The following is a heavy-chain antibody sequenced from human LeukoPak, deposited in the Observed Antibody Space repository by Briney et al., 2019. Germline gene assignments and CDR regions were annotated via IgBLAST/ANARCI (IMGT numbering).Heavy chain of an antibody. Sequence: SETLSLTCTVSGGSISSYYWSWIRQPPGKGLEWIGYIYYSGSTNYNPSLRSRVTISINTSKTQFSLNLISVTAADTAVYFCATGNWNYDSWGQGTLVTVPS. CDR1: GGSISSYY. CDR2: IYYSGST. D-gene: IGHD1-7*01. CDR3: ATGNWNYDS. J-gene: IGHJ5*01. V-gene: IGHV4-59*08.